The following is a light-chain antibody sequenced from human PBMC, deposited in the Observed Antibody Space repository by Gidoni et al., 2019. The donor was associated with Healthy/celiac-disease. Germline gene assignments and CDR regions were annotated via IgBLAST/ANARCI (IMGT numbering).Light chain of an antibody. CDR2: AAS. CDR3: QQSYSTPPYT. CDR1: PSISSY. V-gene: IGKV1-39*01. J-gene: IGKJ2*01. Sequence: DIQMTQSPSSLSASVGDRVTITCRASPSISSYLNWYQQKPGKAPKLLIYAASSLQSGVPSRFSGSGSGTDFTLTISSLQPEDFATYYCQQSYSTPPYTFGQXTKLEIK.